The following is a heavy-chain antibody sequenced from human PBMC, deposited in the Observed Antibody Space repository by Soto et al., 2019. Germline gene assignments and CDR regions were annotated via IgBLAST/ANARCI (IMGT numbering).Heavy chain of an antibody. J-gene: IGHJ3*02. D-gene: IGHD3-3*01. Sequence: ASVKVSCKASGYTFTSYGISWVRQAPGQGLEWMGWISAYNGNTNYAQKLQGRVTMTTDTSTSTAYMELRSLRSDDTAVYYCARDPRGLIRFLEWAQDAFDIWGQGTMVT. CDR2: ISAYNGNT. V-gene: IGHV1-18*04. CDR3: ARDPRGLIRFLEWAQDAFDI. CDR1: GYTFTSYG.